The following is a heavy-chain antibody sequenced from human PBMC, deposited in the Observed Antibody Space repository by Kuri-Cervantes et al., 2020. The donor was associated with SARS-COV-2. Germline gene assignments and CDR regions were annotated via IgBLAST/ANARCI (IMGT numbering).Heavy chain of an antibody. D-gene: IGHD2-15*01. CDR1: GFIFSDYY. V-gene: IGHV3-11*01. Sequence: GESLKISCTASGFIFSDYYMTWIRQAPGKGLEWVSNIGPSGTTKYYADSVKGRFTISRDNAKNSLYLQMNSLRAEDTAVYYCARVAATWGAYYFDYWGQGTLVTVSS. CDR3: ARVAATWGAYYFDY. J-gene: IGHJ4*02. CDR2: IGPSGTTK.